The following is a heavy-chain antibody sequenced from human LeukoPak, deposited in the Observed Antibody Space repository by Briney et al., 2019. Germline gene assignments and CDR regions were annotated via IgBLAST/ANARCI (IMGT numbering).Heavy chain of an antibody. Sequence: EASVKVSCKASGYTFTNHYMHWVRQAPGQGLEWMGKINPGGGTTYAQKVQGRVTMTRDKSTSTVYMELSSLRSEDTAMYYCAVLLRTLQLLDFWGQGTLVTVAS. CDR1: GYTFTNHY. CDR3: AVLLRTLQLLDF. CDR2: INPGGGT. J-gene: IGHJ4*02. V-gene: IGHV1-46*01. D-gene: IGHD3-10*01.